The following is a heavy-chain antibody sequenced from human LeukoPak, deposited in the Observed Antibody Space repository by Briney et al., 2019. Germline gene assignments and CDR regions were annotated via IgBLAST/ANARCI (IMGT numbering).Heavy chain of an antibody. CDR1: GFTFSSYA. V-gene: IGHV3-30-3*01. CDR3: AKDPTP. CDR2: ISYDGSNK. J-gene: IGHJ5*02. Sequence: GGSLRLSCAASGFTFSSYAMHWVRQAPGKGLEWVAVISYDGSNKYYADSVKGRFTISRDNSKNTLYLQMNSLRAEDTAVYYCAKDPTPWGQGTLVTVSS.